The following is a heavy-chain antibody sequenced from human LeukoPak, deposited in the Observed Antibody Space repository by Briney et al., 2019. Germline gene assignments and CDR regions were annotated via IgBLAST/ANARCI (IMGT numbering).Heavy chain of an antibody. CDR3: ATDSARPEMNYYYYMDV. D-gene: IGHD6-6*01. CDR2: FDPEDGET. V-gene: IGHV1-24*01. J-gene: IGHJ6*03. Sequence: GASVKVSCKVSGYTLTELSKHWVRQAPGKGLEWMGGFDPEDGETIYAQKFQGRVTMTEDTSTDTAYMELSSLRSEDTAVYYCATDSARPEMNYYYYMDVWGKGTTVTVSS. CDR1: GYTLTELS.